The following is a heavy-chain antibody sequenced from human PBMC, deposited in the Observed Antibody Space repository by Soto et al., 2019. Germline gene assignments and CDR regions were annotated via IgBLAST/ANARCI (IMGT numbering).Heavy chain of an antibody. CDR1: GFTFSSYA. J-gene: IGHJ4*02. Sequence: EVQLLESGGGLVQPGESLRLSCAASGFTFSSYAMSWVRQAPGKGLEWVSAISGSGGSTYYADSVKGRFTISRDTSXXPLYLQMNSLRAEGTAVYYCANGTYYYDGSGYYGYWGQGTLVTVSS. D-gene: IGHD3-22*01. CDR3: ANGTYYYDGSGYYGY. CDR2: ISGSGGST. V-gene: IGHV3-23*01.